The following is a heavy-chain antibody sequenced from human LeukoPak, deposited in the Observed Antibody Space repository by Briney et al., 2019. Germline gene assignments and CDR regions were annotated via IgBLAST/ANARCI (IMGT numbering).Heavy chain of an antibody. J-gene: IGHJ4*02. V-gene: IGHV3-48*02. CDR1: GFTFSSYS. D-gene: IGHD3-22*01. CDR2: ISGTNNI. Sequence: GGSLRLSCAASGFTFSSYSMNWVRQAPGKGLEWVSYISGTNNIYYADSVKGRFTISRDNAKNSLYLQMNSLRDEDTAVYYCARDEDDISGYYFYWGQGTLVAVSS. CDR3: ARDEDDISGYYFY.